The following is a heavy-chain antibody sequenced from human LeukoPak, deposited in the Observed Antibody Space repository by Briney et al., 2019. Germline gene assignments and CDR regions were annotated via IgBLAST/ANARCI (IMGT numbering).Heavy chain of an antibody. CDR2: ISSSSGYI. Sequence: GGSLRLSCAASGFTFGSYWMNWVRQAPGKGLEWVSSISSSSGYIYYADSLKGRFTISRDNAKSSLYLQMNSLRAEDTAVYYCARAPTFSGWFDYWGQGTLVTVSS. D-gene: IGHD6-19*01. CDR1: GFTFGSYW. CDR3: ARAPTFSGWFDY. J-gene: IGHJ4*02. V-gene: IGHV3-21*01.